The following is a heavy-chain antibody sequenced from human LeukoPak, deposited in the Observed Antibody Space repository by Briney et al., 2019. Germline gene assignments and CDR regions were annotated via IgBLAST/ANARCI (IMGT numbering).Heavy chain of an antibody. J-gene: IGHJ3*02. CDR1: GGSFSGYY. D-gene: IGHD4-17*01. CDR3: ASARYGDYVGI. Sequence: SETLSLTCAVYGGSFSGYYWSWIRQPPGKGLEWIGEINHSGSTNYNPSLKSRVTISVDTSKNQFSLKLSSVTAADTAVYYCASARYGDYVGIWGQGTMVTVSS. CDR2: INHSGST. V-gene: IGHV4-34*01.